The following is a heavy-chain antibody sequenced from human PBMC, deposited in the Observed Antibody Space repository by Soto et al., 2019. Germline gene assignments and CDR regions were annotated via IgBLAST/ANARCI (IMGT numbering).Heavy chain of an antibody. Sequence: EVQLVESGGGLVQPGGSLRLDCAASGFTFSSYWMHWVRQAPGKGLVWVSRINSDGSTTNYADSVKGRFTISRDNAKNTLSLQMNTLRAEDTGVYYCGAVGTGYYQFDYWGQGTLVTVSS. D-gene: IGHD3-9*01. J-gene: IGHJ4*02. CDR1: GFTFSSYW. CDR2: INSDGSTT. V-gene: IGHV3-74*01. CDR3: GAVGTGYYQFDY.